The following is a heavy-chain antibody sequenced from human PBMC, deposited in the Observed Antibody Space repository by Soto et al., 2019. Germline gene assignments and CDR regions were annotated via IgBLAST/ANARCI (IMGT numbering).Heavy chain of an antibody. CDR1: GFTFSNAW. D-gene: IGHD6-6*01. CDR2: IKSKTDGGTT. CDR3: TTDGYSSSFELDP. J-gene: IGHJ5*02. V-gene: IGHV3-15*07. Sequence: GGSLRLSCSASGFTFSNAWMNWVRQAPGKGLEWVGRIKSKTDGGTTDYAAPVKGRFTISRDDSKNTLYLQMNSLKTEDTAVYYCTTDGYSSSFELDPWGQGTLVTVSS.